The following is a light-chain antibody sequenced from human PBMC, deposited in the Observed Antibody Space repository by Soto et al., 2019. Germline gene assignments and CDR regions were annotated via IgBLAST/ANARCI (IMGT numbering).Light chain of an antibody. J-gene: IGKJ2*01. CDR3: HQYNNWPRT. CDR2: NTS. V-gene: IGKV3-15*01. CDR1: QTVSSN. Sequence: TVMTQSPVTLSVSPGERATLSCRASQTVSSNLAWYQQKPGQIPSLLIYNTSTRATGIPARFSGSGSGKDFTLTISSLQSDDVAIYYCHQYNNWPRTFGQGTKLEI.